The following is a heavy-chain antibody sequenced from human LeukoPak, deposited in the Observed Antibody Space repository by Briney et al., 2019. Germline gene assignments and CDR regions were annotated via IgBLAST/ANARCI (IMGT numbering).Heavy chain of an antibody. D-gene: IGHD3-10*01. J-gene: IGHJ5*02. Sequence: SETLSLTCTVSGGSISSYYWSWLRQPPGKGLEWIGGIYYSGSTYYNSSLKSGVTISVDTSKNQFSLKLSSVTAADTAVYYCARGKAYYYGSGSYFAFGGDWFDPWGQGTLVTVSS. CDR1: GGSISSYY. V-gene: IGHV4-59*12. CDR3: ARGKAYYYGSGSYFAFGGDWFDP. CDR2: IYYSGST.